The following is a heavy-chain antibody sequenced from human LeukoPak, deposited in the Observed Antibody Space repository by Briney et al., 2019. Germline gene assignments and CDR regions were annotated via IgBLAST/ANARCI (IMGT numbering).Heavy chain of an antibody. J-gene: IGHJ4*02. V-gene: IGHV3-66*01. CDR2: IYSDNT. CDR1: GFTVSTNS. CDR3: ATEWKCAY. D-gene: IGHD1-1*01. Sequence: GGSLRPSCTVSGFTVSTNSMSWVRQAPGKGLEWVSFIYSDNTHYSDSVKGRFTISRDNSKNTLYLQMNSLRAEDTAVYYCATEWKCAYWGQGSLVSVSS.